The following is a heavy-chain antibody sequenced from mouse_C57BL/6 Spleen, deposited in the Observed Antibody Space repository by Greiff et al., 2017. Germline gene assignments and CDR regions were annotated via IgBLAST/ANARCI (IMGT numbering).Heavy chain of an antibody. J-gene: IGHJ3*01. CDR2: INSDGGST. V-gene: IGHV5-2*01. D-gene: IGHD2-5*01. CDR1: EYEFPSHD. CDR3: AWHSNYPFAF. Sequence: DVKLVESGGGLVQPGESLKLSCESNEYEFPSHDMSWVSQTPEKRLELVADINSDGGSTYYPDTMERRFTISRDNTKKTLYLRMSSLRSEDTALYNWAWHSNYPFAFWGPGTLVTVSA.